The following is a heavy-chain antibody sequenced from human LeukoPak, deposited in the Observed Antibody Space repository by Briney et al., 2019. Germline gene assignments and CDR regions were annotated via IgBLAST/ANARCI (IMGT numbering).Heavy chain of an antibody. Sequence: SEALSLTCTVSGGSISSYYWSWLRQPPGKGLEWLGYIYHSGSTNYNPSLKSRVTLSLDTSNNQISLRLTSVTAAGTAIYYCARDLPGPRFFDPWGQGILVTVSS. CDR3: ARDLPGPRFFDP. V-gene: IGHV4-59*12. J-gene: IGHJ5*02. D-gene: IGHD1-14*01. CDR2: IYHSGST. CDR1: GGSISSYY.